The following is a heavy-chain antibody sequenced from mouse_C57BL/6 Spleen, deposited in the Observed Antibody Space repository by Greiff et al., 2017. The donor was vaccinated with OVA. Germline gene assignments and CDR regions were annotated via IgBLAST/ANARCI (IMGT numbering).Heavy chain of an antibody. CDR1: GFTFSSYA. CDR2: ISDGGSYT. Sequence: EVQVVESGGGLVKPGGSLKLSCAASGFTFSSYAMSWVRQTPEKRLEWVATISDGGSYTYYPDNVKGRFTISRDNAKNNLYLQMSHLKSEDTAMYYCARDPGDYGSSPEWFAYWGQGTLVTVSA. J-gene: IGHJ3*01. V-gene: IGHV5-4*01. CDR3: ARDPGDYGSSPEWFAY. D-gene: IGHD1-1*01.